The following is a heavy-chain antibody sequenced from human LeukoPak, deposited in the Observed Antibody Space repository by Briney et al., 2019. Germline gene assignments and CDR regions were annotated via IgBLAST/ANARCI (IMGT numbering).Heavy chain of an antibody. J-gene: IGHJ6*02. D-gene: IGHD2-2*01. Sequence: SETLSLTCTVSGGSISRYYWSWIRQPPGKGLEWIGYIYYSGSTNYNPSLKSRVTISVDTSKNQFSLKLSSATAADTAVYYCARHPPMYPHYYYYGMDVWGQGTTVTVSS. CDR2: IYYSGST. CDR3: ARHPPMYPHYYYYGMDV. CDR1: GGSISRYY. V-gene: IGHV4-59*08.